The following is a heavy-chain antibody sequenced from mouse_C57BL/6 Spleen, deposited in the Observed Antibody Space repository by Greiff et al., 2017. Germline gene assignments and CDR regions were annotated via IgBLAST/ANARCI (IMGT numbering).Heavy chain of an antibody. CDR3: ARPYDYDVYFDV. CDR1: GYTFTSYW. Sequence: QVQLKQPGAELVMPGASVKLSCKASGYTFTSYWMHWVKQRPGQGLEWIGEIDPSDSYTNYNQKFKGKSTLTVDKSSSTAYMQHSSLTSEDSAVYYCARPYDYDVYFDVWGTGTTVSVSS. CDR2: IDPSDSYT. J-gene: IGHJ1*03. V-gene: IGHV1-69*01. D-gene: IGHD2-4*01.